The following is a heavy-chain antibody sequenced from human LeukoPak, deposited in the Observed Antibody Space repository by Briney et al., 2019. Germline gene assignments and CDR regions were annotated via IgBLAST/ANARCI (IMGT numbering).Heavy chain of an antibody. CDR1: GFTFRSYI. J-gene: IGHJ6*04. Sequence: GSLRLSCAASGFTFRSYIMNWVRQAPGKGLEWVSSISSSSNYIYYADSLKGRFNISRDNAKNSLYLQMNSLRAEDTAVYYCARGHYYGMDVWGKGTTVTISS. CDR3: ARGHYYGMDV. CDR2: ISSSSNYI. V-gene: IGHV3-21*01. D-gene: IGHD3-10*01.